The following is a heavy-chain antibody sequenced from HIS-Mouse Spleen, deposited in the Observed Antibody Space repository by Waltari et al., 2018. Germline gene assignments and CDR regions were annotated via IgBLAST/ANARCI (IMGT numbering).Heavy chain of an antibody. CDR1: GGSSSGYY. Sequence: QVQLQQWGAGLLTPSETLSLTCAVYGGSSSGYYWSWIRQPPGKGLEWIGEINHSGSTNYNPSLKSRVTISVDTSKNQFSLKLSSVTAADTAVYYCARMGPASGSYGDYWGQGTLVTVSS. V-gene: IGHV4-34*01. J-gene: IGHJ4*02. CDR3: ARMGPASGSYGDY. D-gene: IGHD1-26*01. CDR2: INHSGST.